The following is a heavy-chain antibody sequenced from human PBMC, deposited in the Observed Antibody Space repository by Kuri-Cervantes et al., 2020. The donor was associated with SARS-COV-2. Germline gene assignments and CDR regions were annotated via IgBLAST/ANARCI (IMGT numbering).Heavy chain of an antibody. V-gene: IGHV4-39*01. CDR3: ARSRAMIVAQADAFDI. Sequence: GSLRLSCTVSGGSISSSSYYWGWIRQPPGKGLEWIGSIYYSGSTYYNPSLKSRVTISVDASKNQFSLKLSSVTAADTAVYYCARSRAMIVAQADAFDIWGQGTMVTVSS. CDR2: IYYSGST. D-gene: IGHD3-22*01. J-gene: IGHJ3*02. CDR1: GGSISSSSYY.